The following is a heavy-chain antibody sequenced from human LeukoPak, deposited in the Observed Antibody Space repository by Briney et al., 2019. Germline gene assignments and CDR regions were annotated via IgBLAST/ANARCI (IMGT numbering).Heavy chain of an antibody. Sequence: GGSLRLSCAASGFTFSNYSMNWVRQAPGKGLEWVSYISTSSSIIYYADSVKGRFTISRDNSKNTLYLQMNSLRAEDTAVYYCAKAGSMVRGVILYYYYYMDVWGKGTTVTVSS. CDR1: GFTFSNYS. J-gene: IGHJ6*03. V-gene: IGHV3-48*01. CDR3: AKAGSMVRGVILYYYYYMDV. D-gene: IGHD3-10*01. CDR2: ISTSSSII.